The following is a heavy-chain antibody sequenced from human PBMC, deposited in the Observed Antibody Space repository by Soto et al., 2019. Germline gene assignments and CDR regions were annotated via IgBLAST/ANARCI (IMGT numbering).Heavy chain of an antibody. V-gene: IGHV3-23*01. J-gene: IGHJ4*02. CDR1: GFTFSRDG. D-gene: IGHD4-17*01. CDR3: AKERATTTAFDY. CDR2: ITDNGGST. Sequence: GCSLRLSCAASGFTFSRDGMSWVRQAPGKGLEWVSLITDNGGSTYYADSVKGRFTISRDDTKNTLFLQMNSLRAEDTAVYYCAKERATTTAFDYWGQGALVTVSS.